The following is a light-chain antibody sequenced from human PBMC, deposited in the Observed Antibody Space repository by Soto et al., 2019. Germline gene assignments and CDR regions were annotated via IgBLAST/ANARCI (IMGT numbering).Light chain of an antibody. CDR2: EVS. CDR1: SSDVGGYNY. Sequence: QSALTQAASVSGSPGQSITISCTGTSSDVGGYNYVSWYQQHPGKAPKLMIYEVSNRPSGVSNRFSGSKSGNTASLTISGLQAEDEADYYCSSYTSSNNPYVFGTGTKLTVL. J-gene: IGLJ1*01. CDR3: SSYTSSNNPYV. V-gene: IGLV2-14*01.